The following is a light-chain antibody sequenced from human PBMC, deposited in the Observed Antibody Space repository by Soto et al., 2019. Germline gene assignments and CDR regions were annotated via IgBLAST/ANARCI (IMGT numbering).Light chain of an antibody. J-gene: IGKJ1*01. CDR3: QQRINWPSST. CDR1: QTISRF. V-gene: IGKV3-11*01. Sequence: EIVLTQSPVTLSLSPGERATLSCRASQTISRFLDWYQQKPGQAPRLLIYNTSNRATGVPARFSGRGSGTDFTLTISSLEPEDFAVYHYQQRINWPSSTFGQGPRVEIK. CDR2: NTS.